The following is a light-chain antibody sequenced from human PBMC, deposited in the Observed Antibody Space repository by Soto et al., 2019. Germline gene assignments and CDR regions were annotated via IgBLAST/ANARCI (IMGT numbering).Light chain of an antibody. CDR3: QQYNNWPFS. CDR1: QGVTTN. J-gene: IGKJ5*01. Sequence: EIILTQSPDTLSLSPGERVTLSCRAGQGVTTNFAWYQQKSGQSPRLLIYDVSTRATGVPARFSGTGSETDFTLTISGLQSEDSAVYFCQQYNNWPFSFGQGTRLEIK. V-gene: IGKV3-15*01. CDR2: DVS.